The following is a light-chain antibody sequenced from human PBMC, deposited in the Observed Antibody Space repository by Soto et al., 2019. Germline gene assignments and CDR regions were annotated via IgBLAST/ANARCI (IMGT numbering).Light chain of an antibody. CDR1: SSNIGAGYD. J-gene: IGLJ3*02. Sequence: QSVLTQPPSVSGAPGQRVTISCTGSSSNIGAGYDVHWYQQLPGTAPKLLIYGNNNRPSGVPDRFSGSKSGTSASLAITGLQAEDEADYYCQSYDNSLSGPWLFGGGTKLTVL. CDR2: GNN. V-gene: IGLV1-40*01. CDR3: QSYDNSLSGPWL.